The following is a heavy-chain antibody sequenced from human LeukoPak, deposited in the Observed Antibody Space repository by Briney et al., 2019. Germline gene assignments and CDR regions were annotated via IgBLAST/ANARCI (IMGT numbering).Heavy chain of an antibody. V-gene: IGHV1-2*02. CDR1: GYTFTGYY. D-gene: IGHD3-22*01. CDR3: ARVRRYYDSSGYYYDY. CDR2: INPNSGGT. Sequence: GASVKVSCKASGYTFTGYYMHWVRQAPGQGLEWMGWINPNSGGTNYAQKFQGRVTMTRDTSISTAYMELSRLRSDDTAVYYCARVRRYYDSSGYYYDYWGQGTLVTVSS. J-gene: IGHJ4*02.